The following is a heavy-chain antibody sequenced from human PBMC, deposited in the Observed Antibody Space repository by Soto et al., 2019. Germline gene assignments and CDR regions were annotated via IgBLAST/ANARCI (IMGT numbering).Heavy chain of an antibody. CDR2: INTGNGDT. CDR1: GYTFASSA. CDR3: AKDREEGGFDP. D-gene: IGHD1-26*01. Sequence: VQLVKSGAEVKKPGASVKVSCKASGYTFASSAMHWLRQAPGQRLEWMGWINTGNGDTEYSQKFQGRVTFTRDTSANTTHMELSSLRSEDTAVFYCAKDREEGGFDPWGQGTLVTVSS. V-gene: IGHV1-3*04. J-gene: IGHJ5*02.